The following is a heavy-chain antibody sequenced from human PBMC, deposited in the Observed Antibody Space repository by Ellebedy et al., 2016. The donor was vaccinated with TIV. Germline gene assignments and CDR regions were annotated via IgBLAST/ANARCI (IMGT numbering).Heavy chain of an antibody. CDR2: IKEDGSEK. D-gene: IGHD1-1*01. CDR3: AREVWNPAS. CDR1: GFTFSIYW. V-gene: IGHV3-7*01. Sequence: GESLKISCAASGFTFSIYWMNWVRQAPGKGLEWVANIKEDGSEKHYVDSVRGRFNISRDNATNTRYLQMNGLRAEDKAVYYCAREVWNPASWGQGTLVTVSS. J-gene: IGHJ4*02.